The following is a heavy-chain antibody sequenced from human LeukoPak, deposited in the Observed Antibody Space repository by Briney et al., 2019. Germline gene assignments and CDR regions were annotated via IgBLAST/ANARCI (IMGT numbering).Heavy chain of an antibody. D-gene: IGHD3-22*01. CDR3: ARYYDGSGYYAASFDP. CDR1: GGSISSGSYC. V-gene: IGHV4-39*01. Sequence: SDTLSPTCTVTGGSISSGSYCRGWIRLPPGKGLEWIGTIFYSGTTYYNPSLKSRVTISVDTSKNQFSLKLSSVTAADTAVYYCARYYDGSGYYAASFDPWGQGTLVTVSS. CDR2: IFYSGTT. J-gene: IGHJ5*02.